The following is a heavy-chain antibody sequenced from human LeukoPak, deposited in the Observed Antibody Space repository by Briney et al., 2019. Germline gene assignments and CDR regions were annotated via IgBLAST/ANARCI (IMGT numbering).Heavy chain of an antibody. J-gene: IGHJ4*02. Sequence: XXXXGLXWMGWMKSNNGHTGYAQKFQGRVTMTRDTSISTAYMELSSLTFEDTAVYYCARGPPNWGMVGYWGQGTLVTVSS. D-gene: IGHD7-27*01. CDR3: ARGPPNWGMVGY. V-gene: IGHV1-8*01. CDR2: MKSNNGHT.